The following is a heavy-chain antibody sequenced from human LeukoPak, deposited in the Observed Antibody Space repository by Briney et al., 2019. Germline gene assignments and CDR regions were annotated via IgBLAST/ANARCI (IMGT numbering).Heavy chain of an antibody. D-gene: IGHD1-26*01. CDR3: AKEGRGMGAATMDY. CDR2: ISGSGGST. J-gene: IGHJ4*02. V-gene: IGHV3-23*01. Sequence: PGGSLRLSCAASGFTVSSNYMSWVRQAPGKGLEWASGISGSGGSTYYADSVGRFSISRDNSNNTLYLQLTSLRADDTAVYYCAKEGRGMGAATMDYWGQGTLVTVSS. CDR1: GFTVSSNY.